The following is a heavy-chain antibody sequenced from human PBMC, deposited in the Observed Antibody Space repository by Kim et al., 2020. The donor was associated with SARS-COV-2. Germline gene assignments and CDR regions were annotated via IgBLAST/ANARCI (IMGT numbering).Heavy chain of an antibody. CDR1: GFNFSSYD. CDR3: TRDLYSLDFSGFDP. V-gene: IGHV3-33*01. J-gene: IGHJ5*02. CDR2: IWFDGSQT. D-gene: IGHD2-8*01. Sequence: GGSLRLSCVGSGFNFSSYDMHWVRQAPGKGLEWVAVIWFDGSQTHYKDSVKGRFTISRDNSKNTMFLQMNNLTVDDTATYFCTRDLYSLDFSGFDPGGHGTPVGVST.